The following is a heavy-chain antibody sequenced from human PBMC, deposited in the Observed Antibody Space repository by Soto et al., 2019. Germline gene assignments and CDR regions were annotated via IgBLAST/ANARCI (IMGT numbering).Heavy chain of an antibody. CDR2: INAYNGNT. CDR1: GYTFTGYY. CDR3: ARDVGYGLIDY. J-gene: IGHJ4*02. V-gene: IGHV1-18*04. Sequence: ASVKVSCKASGYTFTGYYMHWVRQAPGQGLERMGWINAYNGNTNYAQKLQGRVTMTTDTSTSTAYMELRSLRSDDTAVYYCARDVGYGLIDYWGQGTLVTVSS. D-gene: IGHD5-18*01.